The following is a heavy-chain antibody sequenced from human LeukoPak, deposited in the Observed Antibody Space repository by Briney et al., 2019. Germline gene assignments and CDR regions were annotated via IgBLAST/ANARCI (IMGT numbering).Heavy chain of an antibody. CDR3: ARDQDSGSSA. D-gene: IGHD1-26*01. V-gene: IGHV3-30-3*01. CDR1: GFTFSSYA. J-gene: IGHJ5*02. CDR2: ISYDGSNK. Sequence: PGGSLRLSCAASGFTFSSYAMHWVRQAPGEGLEWVAVISYDGSNKYYADSVKGRFTISRDNSKNTLYLQMNSLRAEDTAVYYCARDQDSGSSAWGQGTLVTVSS.